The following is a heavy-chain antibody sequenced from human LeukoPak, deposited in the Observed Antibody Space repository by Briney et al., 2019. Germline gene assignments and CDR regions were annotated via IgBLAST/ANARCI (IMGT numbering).Heavy chain of an antibody. CDR3: AKDLSPGTYDY. D-gene: IGHD1-1*01. V-gene: IGHV3-66*01. CDR1: GFSVNRNH. Sequence: GGSLRLSCAVSGFSVNRNHMNWVRQAPGKGLEWISVIYSGGVTSYADSVKGRFTISRDNSKNTLYLQMNSLRAEDTAVYYCAKDLSPGTYDYWGQGTLVTVSS. CDR2: IYSGGVT. J-gene: IGHJ4*02.